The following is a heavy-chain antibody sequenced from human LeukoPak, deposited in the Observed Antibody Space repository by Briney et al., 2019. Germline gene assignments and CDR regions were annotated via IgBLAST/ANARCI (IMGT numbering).Heavy chain of an antibody. D-gene: IGHD3-9*01. CDR3: AKDSLGDRYFDWLPHDY. CDR1: GFTFSSYG. CDR2: ISYDGSNK. J-gene: IGHJ4*02. V-gene: IGHV3-30*18. Sequence: PGRSLRLSCAASGFTFSSYGMHWVRQAPGKELEWVAVISYDGSNKYYADSVKGRFTISRDNSKNTLYLQMNSLRAEDTAVYYCAKDSLGDRYFDWLPHDYWGQGTLVTVSS.